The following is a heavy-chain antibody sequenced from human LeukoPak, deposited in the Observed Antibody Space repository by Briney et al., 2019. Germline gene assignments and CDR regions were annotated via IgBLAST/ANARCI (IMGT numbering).Heavy chain of an antibody. CDR2: IDGGGSSS. CDR1: GFTFSNHW. V-gene: IGHV3-74*01. CDR3: ARGPGSSGGAYVGDY. Sequence: GGSLRLSCVASGFTFSNHWMHWVRQVPGKGLVWVSRIDGGGSSSSYADSVKGRFSISRDNGENTLYLQMNSLRVEDTAVYYCARGPGSSGGAYVGDYWGHGTLVTVSS. D-gene: IGHD3-22*01. J-gene: IGHJ4*01.